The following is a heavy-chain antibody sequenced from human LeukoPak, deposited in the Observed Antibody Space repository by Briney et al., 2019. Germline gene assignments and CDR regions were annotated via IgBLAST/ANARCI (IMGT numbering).Heavy chain of an antibody. CDR1: GYTLTGYY. V-gene: IGHV1-2*02. CDR2: INPNSGGT. J-gene: IGHJ4*02. CDR3: ARESVQGYCSSTSCPCDY. Sequence: ASVKVSCKASGYTLTGYYMHWVRQAPGQGLEWMGWINPNSGGTNYAQKFQGRVTMTRDTSISTAYMELSRLRSDDTAVYYCARESVQGYCSSTSCPCDYWGQGTLVTVSS. D-gene: IGHD2-2*01.